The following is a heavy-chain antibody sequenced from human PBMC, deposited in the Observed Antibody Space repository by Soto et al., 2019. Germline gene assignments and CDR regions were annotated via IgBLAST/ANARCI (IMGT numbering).Heavy chain of an antibody. CDR1: GFTFSSYG. V-gene: IGHV3-30*18. D-gene: IGHD5-18*01. CDR3: AKDLDLYSYGHTFDY. CDR2: ISYDGSNK. Sequence: GGSLRLSCAASGFTFSSYGMHWVRQAPGKGLEWVAVISYDGSNKYYADSVKGRFTISRDNSKNTLYLQMNSLRAEDTAVYYCAKDLDLYSYGHTFDYWGQGTLVTVS. J-gene: IGHJ4*02.